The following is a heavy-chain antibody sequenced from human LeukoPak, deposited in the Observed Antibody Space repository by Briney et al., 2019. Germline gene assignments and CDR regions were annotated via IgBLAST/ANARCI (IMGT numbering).Heavy chain of an antibody. CDR1: GFTFDDYA. CDR2: ISWNSGSI. D-gene: IGHD1-1*01. CDR3: AMSRGDWNRERQYDY. V-gene: IGHV3-9*03. J-gene: IGHJ4*02. Sequence: GRSLRLSCAASGFTFDDYAMHWVRQAPGKGLEWVSGISWNSGSIGYADSVKGRFTISRDNAKNSLYLQMNSLRAEDMALYYCAMSRGDWNRERQYDYWGQGTLVTVSS.